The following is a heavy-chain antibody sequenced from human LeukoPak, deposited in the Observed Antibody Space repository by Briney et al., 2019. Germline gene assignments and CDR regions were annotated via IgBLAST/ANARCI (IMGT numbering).Heavy chain of an antibody. Sequence: GGSLRLSCAASDFIISNCTKSWVRQAPGKGLEWVSSISGSGATTYYADSVKGRFTISRDNSKNTLFLQFNSLRAEDTAVDYYTNDKTCVAANGPVDYWGQGTLVTVSS. D-gene: IGHD2-15*01. CDR3: TNDKTCVAANGPVDY. CDR1: DFIISNCT. V-gene: IGHV3-23*01. CDR2: ISGSGATT. J-gene: IGHJ4*02.